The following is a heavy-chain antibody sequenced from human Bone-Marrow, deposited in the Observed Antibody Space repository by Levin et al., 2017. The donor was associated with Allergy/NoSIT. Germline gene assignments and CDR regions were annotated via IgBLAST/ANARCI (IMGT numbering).Heavy chain of an antibody. D-gene: IGHD3-10*01. CDR1: GGSISSGDDY. CDR2: VYYSGFT. CDR3: ARVFFGSGSHHDRGLDV. V-gene: IGHV4-30-4*08. Sequence: SQTLSLTCSVSGGSISSGDDYWPWIRQSPGKGLEWIGNVYYSGFTYYNPSLKSRVSMSADTSKNQFSLNLRSVTAADTAVYFCARVFFGSGSHHDRGLDVWGQGTTVTVSS. J-gene: IGHJ6*02.